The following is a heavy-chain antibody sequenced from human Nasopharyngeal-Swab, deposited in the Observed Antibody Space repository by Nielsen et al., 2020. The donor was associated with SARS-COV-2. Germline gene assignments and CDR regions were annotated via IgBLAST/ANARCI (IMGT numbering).Heavy chain of an antibody. CDR2: IKQDGSGS. CDR3: ARGKQWLDRGSDY. V-gene: IGHV3-7*04. J-gene: IGHJ4*02. Sequence: GESLKISCAASGFTFSKFYMSWVRQAAGKGLEWVANIKQDGSGSYYVDSVKGRFTISRDNAKNSLYLQMNSLRAEDTAVYYCARGKQWLDRGSDYWGQGTLVTVSS. CDR1: GFTFSKFY. D-gene: IGHD6-19*01.